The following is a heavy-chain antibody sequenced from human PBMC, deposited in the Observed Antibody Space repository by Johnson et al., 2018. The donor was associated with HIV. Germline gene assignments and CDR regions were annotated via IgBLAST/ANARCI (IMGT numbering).Heavy chain of an antibody. V-gene: IGHV3-30*02. D-gene: IGHD1-14*01. Sequence: QVQLVESGGGLVKPGGSLRLSCVASGFTFSNAWMSWVRQAPGKGLEWVAFIRSDGTNKYYADFVKGRFSISRDNSKNTLYLQMNSLRAEDTAVYYCAIIWNHTFDIWGQGTMVTVSS. J-gene: IGHJ3*02. CDR1: GFTFSNAW. CDR3: AIIWNHTFDI. CDR2: IRSDGTNK.